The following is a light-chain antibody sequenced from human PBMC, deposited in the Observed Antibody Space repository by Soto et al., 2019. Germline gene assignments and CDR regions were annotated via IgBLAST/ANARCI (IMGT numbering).Light chain of an antibody. V-gene: IGKV3-15*01. CDR2: VAS. CDR1: QSVNSN. J-gene: IGKJ4*01. CDR3: QQYNVWPLT. Sequence: EIVMTQSPVTLSVSPGDRATLSCRASQSVNSNLAWYQQKPGQTPKLLIYVASTRATGIPARLSGSGSGTEVTLSISSLQSEDFAVYYCQQYNVWPLTFGGGTKVEFK.